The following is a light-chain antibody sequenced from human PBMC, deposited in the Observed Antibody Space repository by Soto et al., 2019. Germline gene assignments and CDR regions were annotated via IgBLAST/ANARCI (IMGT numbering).Light chain of an antibody. CDR1: QSVSSSY. Sequence: EIVLRQSPGTLSLSPGERATLSCRASQSVSSSYLAWYQQKPGQAPRLLIYGASSRATGIPDRFSGSGSGTDFTLTISRLEPADFAVYYCQQYDSSPPHTFGQGTRLEIK. V-gene: IGKV3-20*01. CDR2: GAS. CDR3: QQYDSSPPHT. J-gene: IGKJ5*01.